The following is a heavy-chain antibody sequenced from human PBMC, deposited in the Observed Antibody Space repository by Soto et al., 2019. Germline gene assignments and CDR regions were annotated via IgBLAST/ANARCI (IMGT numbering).Heavy chain of an antibody. V-gene: IGHV1-8*02. CDR2: MNPNSAKT. J-gene: IGHJ4*02. CDR3: ARARLAARHLYY. D-gene: IGHD6-6*01. Sequence: QVQLVQSGAEVKKPGASVKVSCKASGYTFTNYDINWVRQATGQGLEWMGWMNPNSAKTGYAQKFQGRITMTRNTSISTAYMELSSLRSEDTAMYFCARARLAARHLYYWGQGTLVTVSS. CDR1: GYTFTNYD.